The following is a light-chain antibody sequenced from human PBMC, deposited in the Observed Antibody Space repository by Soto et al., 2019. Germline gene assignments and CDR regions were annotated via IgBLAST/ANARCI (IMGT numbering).Light chain of an antibody. V-gene: IGKV1-39*01. CDR2: SAS. Sequence: DIQMTQSPSSLSASVGDRVTITCRASQSVSSYLNWYQHKPGKAPKLLIYSASSLQSGVPSRFSGSGSGTDFTLTISSLQPEDFATYYCQQSYALFTFGPGTKVDNK. CDR3: QQSYALFT. J-gene: IGKJ3*01. CDR1: QSVSSY.